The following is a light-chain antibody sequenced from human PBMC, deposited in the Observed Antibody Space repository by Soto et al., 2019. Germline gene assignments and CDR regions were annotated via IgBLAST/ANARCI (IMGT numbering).Light chain of an antibody. CDR3: QQRSNWLWT. Sequence: EIVLTQSPATLSLSPGERATLSCRASQSVSSYLAWYQQKPGQAPRLLIYDASNRATGIPARFSGSGSGTDFTLTISSLEAEDFAVYYCQQRSNWLWTFGQGTKVDTK. CDR2: DAS. J-gene: IGKJ1*01. CDR1: QSVSSY. V-gene: IGKV3-11*01.